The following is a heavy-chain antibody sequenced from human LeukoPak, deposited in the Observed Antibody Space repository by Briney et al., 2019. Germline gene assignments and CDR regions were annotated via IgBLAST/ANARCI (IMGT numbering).Heavy chain of an antibody. D-gene: IGHD3-3*01. J-gene: IGHJ6*02. V-gene: IGHV3-7*01. CDR3: ARGDDFWSGYYMVRGYYYGMDV. CDR1: GFTFSSYW. Sequence: SGGSLRLSCAASGFTFSSYWMSWVRQAPGKGLEWVANIKQDGSEKYYVDSVKGRFTISRDNAKNSLYLQMNSLRAEDTAVYYCARGDDFWSGYYMVRGYYYGMDVWGQGTTVTVSS. CDR2: IKQDGSEK.